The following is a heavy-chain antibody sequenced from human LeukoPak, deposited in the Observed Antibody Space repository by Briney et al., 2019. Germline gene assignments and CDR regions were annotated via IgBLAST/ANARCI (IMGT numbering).Heavy chain of an antibody. CDR2: ISAYNGNT. D-gene: IGHD5-24*01. CDR3: ARGVRWLQTRGVFDY. V-gene: IGHV1-18*01. J-gene: IGHJ4*02. CDR1: GYTFTSYG. Sequence: GASVKVSCKASGYTFTSYGISWVRQAPGQGLEWMGWISAYNGNTNYAQKLQGRVTMTTDTSTSTAYMELSSLRSEDAAVYYCARGVRWLQTRGVFDYWGQGTLVTVSS.